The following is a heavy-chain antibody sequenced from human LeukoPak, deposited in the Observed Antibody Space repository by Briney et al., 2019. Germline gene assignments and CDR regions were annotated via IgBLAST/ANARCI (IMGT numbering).Heavy chain of an antibody. Sequence: SETLSLTCTVSGDAISSYYWIWIRQPPGKGLEWIGYIYYTGSTNYSPSLKSRVTISVDTSKNQFSLKLNSVTAADTAVYYCARDRLTGRYGMDVWGQGTTVTVSS. D-gene: IGHD1-14*01. CDR1: GDAISSYY. CDR2: IYYTGST. J-gene: IGHJ6*02. V-gene: IGHV4-59*01. CDR3: ARDRLTGRYGMDV.